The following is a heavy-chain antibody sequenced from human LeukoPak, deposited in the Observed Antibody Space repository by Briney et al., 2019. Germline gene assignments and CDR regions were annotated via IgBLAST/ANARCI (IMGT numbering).Heavy chain of an antibody. D-gene: IGHD3-10*01. CDR2: INPNSGGT. J-gene: IGHJ5*02. V-gene: IGHV1-2*02. Sequence: GASVKVSCKASGYTFTGYYMHWVRQAPGQGLEWMGWINPNSGGTNYAQKFQGGVTMTRDTSISTAYMELSRLRSDDTAVYYCARTPQYGSGSYYNWFDPWGQGTLVTVSS. CDR1: GYTFTGYY. CDR3: ARTPQYGSGSYYNWFDP.